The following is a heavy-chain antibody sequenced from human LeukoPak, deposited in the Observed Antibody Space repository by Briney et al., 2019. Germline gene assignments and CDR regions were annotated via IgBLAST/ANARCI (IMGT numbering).Heavy chain of an antibody. J-gene: IGHJ4*02. Sequence: TSETLSLTCTVSGGSISSSSYYWGWIRQPPGKGLEWIGSIYYSGSTYYNPSLKSRVTISVDTSKNQFSLKLSSVTAADTAVYYCARGDYYYDSSHRPGIFDYWGQGTLVTVSS. CDR2: IYYSGST. D-gene: IGHD3-22*01. V-gene: IGHV4-39*07. CDR1: GGSISSSSYY. CDR3: ARGDYYYDSSHRPGIFDY.